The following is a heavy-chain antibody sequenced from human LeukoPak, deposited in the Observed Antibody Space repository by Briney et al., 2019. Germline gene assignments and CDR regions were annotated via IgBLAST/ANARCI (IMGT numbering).Heavy chain of an antibody. CDR3: ASSYGELGKYYFDY. Sequence: PSETLSLTCAVYGGSFSGYYWSWIRQPPGKGLEWIGEINHSGSTNYNPSLKSRVTISVDTSKNQFSLKLSSVTAADTAVYYCASSYGELGKYYFDYWGQGTLVTVSS. J-gene: IGHJ4*02. V-gene: IGHV4-34*01. CDR2: INHSGST. CDR1: GGSFSGYY. D-gene: IGHD4-17*01.